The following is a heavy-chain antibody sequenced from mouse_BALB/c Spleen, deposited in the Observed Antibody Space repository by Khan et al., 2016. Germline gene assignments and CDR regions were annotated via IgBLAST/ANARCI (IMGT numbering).Heavy chain of an antibody. J-gene: IGHJ1*01. CDR1: GYTFTSYY. CDR3: ARGGRYDVYWYFDV. CDR2: IYPGNVNT. Sequence: QVQLQQSGPELVKPGASVRISCKASGYTFTSYYIHWVKQRPGQGLEWIGWIYPGNVNTKYNEKFKGKATLTADKSSSTAYMQLSSLTSEDSAVYFGARGGRYDVYWYFDVWGAGTTVTVSS. V-gene: IGHV1S56*01. D-gene: IGHD2-14*01.